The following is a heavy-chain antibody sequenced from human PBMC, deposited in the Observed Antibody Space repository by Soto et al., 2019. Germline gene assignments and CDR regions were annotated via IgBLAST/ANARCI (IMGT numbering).Heavy chain of an antibody. CDR1: GVSISSHDW. J-gene: IGHJ4*02. V-gene: IGHV4-4*02. CDR3: ATRDNTRFF. CDR2: SHQSGST. D-gene: IGHD1-20*01. Sequence: QVQLQESGPGLVKPSGTLSLTCAVSGVSISSHDWWTWVRQPPGKGLEWIWESHQSGSTNYNSSLGSRVTIEVDTSKNQFSLNLRSVTVADTAVYYCATRDNTRFFWGQGTLVTVST.